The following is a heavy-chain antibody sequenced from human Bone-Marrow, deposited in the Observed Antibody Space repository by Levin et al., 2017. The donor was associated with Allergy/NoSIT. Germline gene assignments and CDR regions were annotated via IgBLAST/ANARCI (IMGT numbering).Heavy chain of an antibody. CDR1: GFTFSSYD. CDR2: IGTAGDT. CDR3: ARGGYSYGWGFNWFDP. Sequence: GESLKISCAASGFTFSSYDMHWVRQATGKGLEWVSAIGTAGDTYYPGSVKGRFTISRENAKNSLYLQMNSLRAGDTAVYYCARGGYSYGWGFNWFDPWGQGTLVTVSS. J-gene: IGHJ5*02. V-gene: IGHV3-13*01. D-gene: IGHD5-18*01.